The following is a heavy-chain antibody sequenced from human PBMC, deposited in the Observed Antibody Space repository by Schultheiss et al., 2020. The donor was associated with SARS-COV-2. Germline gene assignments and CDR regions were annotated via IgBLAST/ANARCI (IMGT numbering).Heavy chain of an antibody. D-gene: IGHD6-19*01. CDR2: ISWNSGSI. Sequence: GGSLRLSCAASGFTFDDYAMHWVRQAPGKGLEWVSGISWNSGSIGYADSVKGRFTISRDNAKNSLYLQMNSLRAEDTAVYYCAKHQGSGWYHGDYWGQGTLVTVSS. J-gene: IGHJ4*02. CDR1: GFTFDDYA. CDR3: AKHQGSGWYHGDY. V-gene: IGHV3-9*01.